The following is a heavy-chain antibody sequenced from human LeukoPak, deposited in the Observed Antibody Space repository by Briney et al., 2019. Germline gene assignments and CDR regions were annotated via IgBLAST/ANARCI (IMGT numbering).Heavy chain of an antibody. CDR2: IKQDGSEK. D-gene: IGHD1-14*01. CDR1: GFLFSSYG. V-gene: IGHV3-7*01. Sequence: GGSLRLSCAASGFLFSSYGMHWVRQAPGKGLEWVANIKQDGSEKYYVDSVKGRFTISRDNAKNSLYLQMNSLRAEDTAVYYCARSITGTTNYFDYWGQGTLVTVSS. CDR3: ARSITGTTNYFDY. J-gene: IGHJ4*02.